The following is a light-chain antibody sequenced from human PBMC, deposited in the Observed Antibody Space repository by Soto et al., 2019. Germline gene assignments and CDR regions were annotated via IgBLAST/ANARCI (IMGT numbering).Light chain of an antibody. CDR1: SSNVGGYNY. Sequence: QSALTQPASVSGSPGHSITISCTGTSSNVGGYNYVSWYQQHPGKVPKLLIYEVSNRPSGVSNRFSGSKSGNTASMTNSGIQAEDEADYYCNAYTSSSTQVFGGGTKVTVL. J-gene: IGLJ3*02. CDR3: NAYTSSSTQV. V-gene: IGLV2-14*01. CDR2: EVS.